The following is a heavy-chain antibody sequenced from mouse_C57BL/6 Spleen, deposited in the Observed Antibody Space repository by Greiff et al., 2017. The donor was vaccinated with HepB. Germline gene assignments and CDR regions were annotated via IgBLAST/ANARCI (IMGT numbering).Heavy chain of an antibody. CDR1: GYAFSSSW. V-gene: IGHV1-82*01. J-gene: IGHJ3*01. D-gene: IGHD2-4*01. CDR2: IYPGDGDT. CDR3: ARDYDYDSWFAY. Sequence: VQLPQSGPELVKPGASVKISCKASGYAFSSSWMNWVKQRPGKGLEWIGRIYPGDGDTNYNGKFKGKATLTADKSSSTAYMQLSSLTSEDSAVYFCARDYDYDSWFAYWGQGTLVTVSA.